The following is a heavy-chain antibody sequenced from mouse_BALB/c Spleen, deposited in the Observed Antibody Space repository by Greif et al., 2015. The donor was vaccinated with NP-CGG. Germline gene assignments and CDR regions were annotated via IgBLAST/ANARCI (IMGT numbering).Heavy chain of an antibody. CDR3: AREGAY. V-gene: IGHV1S137*01. Sequence: QVHVKQSGAELVRPGVSVKISCKGSGYTFTDYAMHWVKQSHAKSLEWIGVISTYYGDASYNQKFKGKATMAVDESSSTAYMELARLTSEDSAIYYCAREGAYWGQGTLVTVSA. CDR2: ISTYYGDA. CDR1: GYTFTDYA. J-gene: IGHJ3*01.